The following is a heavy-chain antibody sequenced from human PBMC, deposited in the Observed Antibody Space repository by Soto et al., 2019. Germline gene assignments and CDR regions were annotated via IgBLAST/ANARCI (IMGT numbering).Heavy chain of an antibody. CDR1: GFTFSSYA. V-gene: IGHV3-23*01. J-gene: IGHJ4*02. CDR2: ISGSGGST. D-gene: IGHD6-13*01. CDR3: AKGIHPGAGIAAAGNY. Sequence: EVQLLESGGGLVQPGGSLRLSCAASGFTFSSYAMSWVRQAPGKGLEWVSAISGSGGSTYYADSVKGRFTISRDNSKNTMYLQMTSLRAEDTAVYYCAKGIHPGAGIAAAGNYWGQGTLVTVSS.